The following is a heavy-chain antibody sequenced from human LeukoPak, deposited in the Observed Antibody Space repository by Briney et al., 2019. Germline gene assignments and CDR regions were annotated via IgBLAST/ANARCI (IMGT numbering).Heavy chain of an antibody. CDR2: ISGSGGST. CDR1: GFTFSSYA. Sequence: PGGSLRLSCAASGFTFSSYAMSWVRQAPGKGLEWVSAISGSGGSTYYADSVKGRFTISRDNSKNTLYLQMNSLRAEDTAVYYCAKEVNYGSGSYYNDYFDYWGQGTLVTVSS. D-gene: IGHD3-10*01. J-gene: IGHJ4*02. CDR3: AKEVNYGSGSYYNDYFDY. V-gene: IGHV3-23*01.